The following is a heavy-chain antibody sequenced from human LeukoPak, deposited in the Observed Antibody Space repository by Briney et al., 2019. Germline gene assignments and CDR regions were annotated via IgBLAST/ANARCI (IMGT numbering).Heavy chain of an antibody. Sequence: SETLSLTCTVSGGSISSGDLYWSWIRQRPEKGLEWIGCIFYNENTYYNPSLQSRVAISVDTSENQFSLKLTSVTAADTAVYYCASGRDAYKTGYWGQGTLVTVSS. J-gene: IGHJ4*02. CDR1: GGSISSGDLY. CDR2: IFYNENT. D-gene: IGHD5-24*01. CDR3: ASGRDAYKTGY. V-gene: IGHV4-31*03.